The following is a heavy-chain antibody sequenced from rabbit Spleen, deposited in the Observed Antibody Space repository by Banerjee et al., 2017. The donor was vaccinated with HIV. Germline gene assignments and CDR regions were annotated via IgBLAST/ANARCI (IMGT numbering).Heavy chain of an antibody. CDR1: GFDFSNYG. V-gene: IGHV1S7*01. D-gene: IGHD1-1*01. CDR3: VRGASSSGYYSL. Sequence: QLMESGGGLVQPGGSLKLSCKASGFDFSNYGVSWVRQAPGKGLEWIGYIDPLFGTTYYANWVNGRFTISSHNAQSTLYLQLNSLTAADTATYFCVRGASSSGYYSLWGPGTLVTV. CDR2: IDPLFGTT. J-gene: IGHJ4*01.